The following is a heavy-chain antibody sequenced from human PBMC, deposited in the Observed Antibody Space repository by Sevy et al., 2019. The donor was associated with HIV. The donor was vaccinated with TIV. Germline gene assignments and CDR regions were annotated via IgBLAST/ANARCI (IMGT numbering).Heavy chain of an antibody. J-gene: IGHJ6*02. V-gene: IGHV1-18*01. Sequence: ASVKVSCKASGYTFTSYGISWVRQAPGQGLEWVGWISAYNGNTNYAQKLQGRVTMTTDTSTSTAYMELRSLRSDDTAVYYCARELGDSSSGYYYPSYYYYYGMDVWGQGTTVTVSS. CDR2: ISAYNGNT. D-gene: IGHD3-22*01. CDR1: GYTFTSYG. CDR3: ARELGDSSSGYYYPSYYYYYGMDV.